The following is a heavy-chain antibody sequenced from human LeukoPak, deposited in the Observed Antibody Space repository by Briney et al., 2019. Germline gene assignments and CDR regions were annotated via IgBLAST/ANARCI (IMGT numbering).Heavy chain of an antibody. CDR2: IRSKANSYAT. V-gene: IGHV3-73*01. CDR1: GFTFSGSA. CDR3: TRQAGDRAAAGQNYYYYYMDV. Sequence: AGGSLRLSCAASGFTFSGSAMHWVRQASGKGLEWVGRIRSKANSYATAYAASVKGRFTISRDDSKNTAYLQMNSLKTEDTAVYYCTRQAGDRAAAGQNYYYYYMDVWGKGTTVTISS. D-gene: IGHD6-13*01. J-gene: IGHJ6*03.